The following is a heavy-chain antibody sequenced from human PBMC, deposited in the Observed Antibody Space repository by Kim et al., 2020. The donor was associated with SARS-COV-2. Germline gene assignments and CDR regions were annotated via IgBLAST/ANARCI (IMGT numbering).Heavy chain of an antibody. CDR1: GFTFSSYS. CDR2: ISSSSSYI. D-gene: IGHD4-17*01. CDR3: ARDRFTVTTLPFDY. V-gene: IGHV3-21*01. J-gene: IGHJ4*02. Sequence: GGSLRLSCAASGFTFSSYSMNWVRQAPGKGLEWVSSISSSSSYIYYADSVKGRFTISRDNAKNSLYLQMNSLRAEDTAVYYCARDRFTVTTLPFDYWGQGTLVTVSS.